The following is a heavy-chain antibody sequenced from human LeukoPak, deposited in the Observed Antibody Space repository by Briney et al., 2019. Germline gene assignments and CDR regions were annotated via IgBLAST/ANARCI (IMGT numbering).Heavy chain of an antibody. CDR1: GFTFSSYS. CDR2: IDSSSSHI. Sequence: GGSLRLSCAASGFTFSSYSMNWVRQAPGKGLEWVSSIDSSSSHIYYADSLKGRFTISRDNAKNSLYLQMNSLRVEDTAVYYCARHGVRHVLDWYFPLWGRGTLSLSPQ. CDR3: ARHGVRHVLDWYFPL. V-gene: IGHV3-21*04. D-gene: IGHD3-16*01. J-gene: IGHJ2*01.